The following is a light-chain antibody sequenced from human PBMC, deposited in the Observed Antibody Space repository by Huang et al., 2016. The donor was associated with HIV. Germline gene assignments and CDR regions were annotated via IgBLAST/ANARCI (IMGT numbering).Light chain of an antibody. CDR2: GAA. CDR1: QSVSSSY. V-gene: IGKV3-20*01. J-gene: IGKJ5*01. CDR3: QQYGSSLIT. Sequence: EIVLTQSPGTLSLSPGERATLSCRASQSVSSSYLAWYQQKPGQTPGLLISGAASRATGIPDRFSGSGCGTDFTLTISRLEPEDFAVYYCQQYGSSLITFGQGTRLEIK.